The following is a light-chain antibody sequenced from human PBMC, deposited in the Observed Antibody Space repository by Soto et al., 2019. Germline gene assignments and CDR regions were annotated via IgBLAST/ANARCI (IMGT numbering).Light chain of an antibody. J-gene: IGKJ1*01. V-gene: IGKV3-11*01. CDR1: QSVSSR. CDR3: QQRRTWPRT. Sequence: EIVLTQSPGTLSLSPGERATXSCRASQSVSSRLAWYQHKPGQAPRLLIYYTSNRATGIPARFSRSGSGTDFTLTITSLAPEDFALYYCQQRRTWPRTFGQGTKVDIK. CDR2: YTS.